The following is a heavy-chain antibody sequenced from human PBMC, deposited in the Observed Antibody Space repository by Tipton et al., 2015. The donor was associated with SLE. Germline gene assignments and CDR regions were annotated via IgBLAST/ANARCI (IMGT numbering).Heavy chain of an antibody. CDR1: GYSISSGYH. J-gene: IGHJ3*02. CDR2: IYHSGST. CDR3: ARYAAGSYYEDAFDI. D-gene: IGHD3-10*01. Sequence: TLSLTCTVSGYSISSGYHWGWIRQPPGKGLEWIATIYHSGSTYYNPSLKSRVTISVDTSKNQFSLKLTSVTAADTAVYYCARYAAGSYYEDAFDIWGQGTMVTVSS. V-gene: IGHV4-38-2*02.